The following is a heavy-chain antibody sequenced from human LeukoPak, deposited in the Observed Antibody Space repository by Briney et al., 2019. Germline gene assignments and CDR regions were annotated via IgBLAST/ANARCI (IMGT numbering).Heavy chain of an antibody. Sequence: GASVKVSCKASGYTFTDYYIFWVRQAPEQGLEWMGWINPDSGGTNFAQKFQGRVTMTRDTSISTAYMELSRLRSDDTAVYYCARVGSIVVVTADRGYFDYWGQGTLVTVSS. D-gene: IGHD2-21*02. CDR2: INPDSGGT. J-gene: IGHJ4*02. CDR1: GYTFTDYY. CDR3: ARVGSIVVVTADRGYFDY. V-gene: IGHV1-2*02.